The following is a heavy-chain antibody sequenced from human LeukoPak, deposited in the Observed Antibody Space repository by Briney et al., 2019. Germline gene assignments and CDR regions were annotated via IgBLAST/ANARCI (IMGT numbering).Heavy chain of an antibody. D-gene: IGHD7-27*01. J-gene: IGHJ3*02. CDR2: IYISGRT. Sequence: PSETLSLTCNVSGGSINSNTYNWGWVRQPPGKGLEWIGIIYISGRTFYSSSLKSRVTMSVDTSKNQFSLNLSSVTAADTAVYYCAREVWADHAFDIWGKGKRVTVSS. V-gene: IGHV4-39*07. CDR3: AREVWADHAFDI. CDR1: GGSINSNTYN.